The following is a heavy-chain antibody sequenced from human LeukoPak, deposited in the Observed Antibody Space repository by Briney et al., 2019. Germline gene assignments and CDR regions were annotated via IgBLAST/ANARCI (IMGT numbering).Heavy chain of an antibody. CDR3: ARTDCSSTSCYISFDY. CDR2: IYYSGST. CDR1: GGSISSGDYY. D-gene: IGHD2-2*02. J-gene: IGHJ4*02. V-gene: IGHV4-30-4*08. Sequence: PSETLSLXCTVSGGSISSGDYYWSWIRQPPGKGLEWIGYIYYSGSTYYNPCLKSRVTISVDTSKNQFSLKLSSVTAADTAVYYCARTDCSSTSCYISFDYWGQGTLVTVSS.